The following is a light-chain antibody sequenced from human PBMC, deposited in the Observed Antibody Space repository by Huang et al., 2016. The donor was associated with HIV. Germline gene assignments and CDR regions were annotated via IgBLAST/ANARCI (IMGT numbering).Light chain of an antibody. CDR2: LDS. CDR1: QSLLHNNGYNY. Sequence: DIVMTQSPLSLSVTPGEPASISCRSSQSLLHNNGYNYLDWYLQKPGQSPQLLIYLDSNRASGVPDRFSGSGSGTDFTLKISRVEAEDVGVYYCMQALESPRFGQGTNLEIK. V-gene: IGKV2-28*01. CDR3: MQALESPR. J-gene: IGKJ2*01.